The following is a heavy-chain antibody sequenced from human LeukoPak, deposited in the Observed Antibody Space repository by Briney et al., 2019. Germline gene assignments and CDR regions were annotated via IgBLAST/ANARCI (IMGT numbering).Heavy chain of an antibody. Sequence: GGSLRLSCAASGFTFSTSWMSWVRQAPGKGLEWVANIKEDGSEKYYVESVKGRFTSSRDNGKNSLYLQMSSRRADDTAVYYCARDRVGATGTKDYWGQGTLVTVSS. CDR2: IKEDGSEK. D-gene: IGHD1-26*01. CDR3: ARDRVGATGTKDY. V-gene: IGHV3-7*01. CDR1: GFTFSTSW. J-gene: IGHJ4*02.